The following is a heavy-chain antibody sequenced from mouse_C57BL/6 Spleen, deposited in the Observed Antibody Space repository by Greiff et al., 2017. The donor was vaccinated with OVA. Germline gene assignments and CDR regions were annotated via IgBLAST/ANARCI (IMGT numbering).Heavy chain of an antibody. Sequence: QVQLQQSGAELARPGASVKMSCKASGYTFTSYTMHWVKQRPGQGLEWIGYINPSSGYTKYNQKFKDKATLTADKSSSTAYMHLSSLTSEDSAVYYCARSGDYDYDAAWFAYWGQGTLVTVSA. D-gene: IGHD2-4*01. CDR2: INPSSGYT. CDR1: GYTFTSYT. CDR3: ARSGDYDYDAAWFAY. J-gene: IGHJ3*01. V-gene: IGHV1-4*01.